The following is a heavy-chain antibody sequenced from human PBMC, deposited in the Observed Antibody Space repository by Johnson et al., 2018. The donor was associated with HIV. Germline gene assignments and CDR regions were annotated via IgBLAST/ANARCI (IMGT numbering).Heavy chain of an antibody. V-gene: IGHV3-30*01. Sequence: YADSLKGRFTISRDNSKNTLYLQMNSLRAEDTAVYYCAREGGDCSSTSCYQDAFDIWGQGTMVTVSS. CDR3: AREGGDCSSTSCYQDAFDI. D-gene: IGHD2-2*01. J-gene: IGHJ3*02.